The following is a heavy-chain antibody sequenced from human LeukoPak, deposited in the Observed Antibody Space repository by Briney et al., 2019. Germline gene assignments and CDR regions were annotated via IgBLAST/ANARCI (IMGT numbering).Heavy chain of an antibody. CDR2: VQTSGST. D-gene: IGHD1-1*01. V-gene: IGHV4-4*07. Sequence: SETLSLTCTVSGGSISSGYWSWIRQPAGKGLEWIGRVQTSGSTNYNPSLKSRVTMSADTSKNQFSLKLSSVTAADTAVYYCARGPTGSVWYFALWGRGTLVTVSS. CDR3: ARGPTGSVWYFAL. CDR1: GGSISSGY. J-gene: IGHJ2*01.